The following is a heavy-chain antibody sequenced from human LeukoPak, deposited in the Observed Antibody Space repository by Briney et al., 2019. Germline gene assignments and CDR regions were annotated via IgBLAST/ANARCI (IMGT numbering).Heavy chain of an antibody. V-gene: IGHV3-21*01. CDR2: ISSSSSYI. D-gene: IGHD3-10*01. Sequence: PGGSLRLSCAASGFTFSSYSMNWVRQAPGKGLEWVSSISSSSSYIYYADSVKGRFTISRDNAKKSLYLQMNSLRAEDTAVYYCARATASPYYYGSGSRKIYYYYYMDVWGKGTTVTISS. CDR1: GFTFSSYS. CDR3: ARATASPYYYGSGSRKIYYYYYMDV. J-gene: IGHJ6*03.